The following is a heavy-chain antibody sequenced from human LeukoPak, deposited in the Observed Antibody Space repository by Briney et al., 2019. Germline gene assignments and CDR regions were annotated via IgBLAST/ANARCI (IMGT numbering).Heavy chain of an antibody. J-gene: IGHJ6*03. CDR3: ARGGLYYYDSSGYYRYYYYYYYMDV. D-gene: IGHD3-22*01. CDR2: IYYSGST. Sequence: SETLSLTCTVSGGSISSYYWSWIRQPPGKGLEWIGYIYYSGSTNYNPSLKSRVTISVDTSKNQFSLKLSSVTAADTAVYYCARGGLYYYDSSGYYRYYYYYYYMDVWGKGTTVTVSS. CDR1: GGSISSYY. V-gene: IGHV4-59*01.